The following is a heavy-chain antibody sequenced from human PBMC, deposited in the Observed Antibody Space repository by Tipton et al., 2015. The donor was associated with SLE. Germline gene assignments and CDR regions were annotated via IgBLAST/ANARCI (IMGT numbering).Heavy chain of an antibody. V-gene: IGHV4-4*07. CDR2: IYTGGNT. D-gene: IGHD2-2*01. CDR3: VVCSPSSCSYFDY. Sequence: TLSLTCTVSGGSINTYYWAWVRQPAGKGLEWIGRIYTGGNTKYNPSLESRVSLSVDTSRGQFFLEVRSVIAADTAVYYCVVCSPSSCSYFDYWGQGRLVTVSS. J-gene: IGHJ4*02. CDR1: GGSINTYY.